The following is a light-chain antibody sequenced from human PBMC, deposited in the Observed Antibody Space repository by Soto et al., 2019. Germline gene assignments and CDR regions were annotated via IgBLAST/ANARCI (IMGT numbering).Light chain of an antibody. CDR1: QDISHY. V-gene: IGKV1-33*01. J-gene: IGKJ4*01. Sequence: DIQMTQSPSSLSASVGDRVTITCQASQDISHYLNWYQQKPGKAPKLLIYDASNLKTGVPSRFSGSGSGTDFTFTISSLQPEDFATHYCQQYDIRPPTFGGGTKVEIK. CDR3: QQYDIRPPT. CDR2: DAS.